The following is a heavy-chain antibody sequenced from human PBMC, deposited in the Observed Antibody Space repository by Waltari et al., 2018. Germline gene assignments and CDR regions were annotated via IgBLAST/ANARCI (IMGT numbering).Heavy chain of an antibody. J-gene: IGHJ1*01. Sequence: QVQLVQSGAEVKKPGSSVKVSCKASGGTFSSYTISWVRQAPGQGLEWMGRIIPILGIANYEQKFQGRVTITADKSTSTAYMELSSLRSEDTAVYYCAVWDCSGGSCSPEYFQHWGQGTLVTVSS. CDR1: GGTFSSYT. CDR3: AVWDCSGGSCSPEYFQH. D-gene: IGHD2-15*01. CDR2: IIPILGIA. V-gene: IGHV1-69*02.